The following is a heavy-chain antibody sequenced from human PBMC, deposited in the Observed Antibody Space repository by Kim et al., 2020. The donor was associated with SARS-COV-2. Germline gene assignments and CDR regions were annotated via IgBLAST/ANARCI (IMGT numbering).Heavy chain of an antibody. CDR2: DGRNK. CDR3: ARDDLSR. J-gene: IGHJ4*02. Sequence: DGRNKHYAASVKGRFTISRDKSKNTLYLQMNSLRAEDTAVYYCARDDLSRWGQGTLVTVSS. V-gene: IGHV3-33*01.